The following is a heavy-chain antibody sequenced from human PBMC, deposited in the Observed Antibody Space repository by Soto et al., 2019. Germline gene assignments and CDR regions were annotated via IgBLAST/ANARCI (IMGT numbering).Heavy chain of an antibody. CDR3: ARDLAGKWTRGWFDP. Sequence: ASVKVSCKASGGTFSSYAISWVRQAPGQGLEWMGGIIPIFGTANYAQKFQGRVTITADESTSTAYMELSSLRSEDTAVYYCARDLAGKWTRGWFDPWGQGTLVTVSS. V-gene: IGHV1-69*13. J-gene: IGHJ5*02. CDR1: GGTFSSYA. D-gene: IGHD1-26*01. CDR2: IIPIFGTA.